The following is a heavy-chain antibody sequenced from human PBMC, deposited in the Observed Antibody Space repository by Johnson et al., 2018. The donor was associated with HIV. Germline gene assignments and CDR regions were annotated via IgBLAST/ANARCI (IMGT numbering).Heavy chain of an antibody. CDR1: GFTFSNAW. D-gene: IGHD2-21*01. CDR3: MPIATTHERYAVVS. CDR2: IKSKTDGGTT. Sequence: VQLVESGGGLVKPGGSLRLSCAASGFTFSNAWMSWVRQAPGKGLEWVGRIKSKTDGGTTDYAAPVKGRFTISRDNSKNTLYLQMNSLKTEATAVYYCMPIATTHERYAVVSWGQGTMVTVSS. J-gene: IGHJ3*02. V-gene: IGHV3-15*01.